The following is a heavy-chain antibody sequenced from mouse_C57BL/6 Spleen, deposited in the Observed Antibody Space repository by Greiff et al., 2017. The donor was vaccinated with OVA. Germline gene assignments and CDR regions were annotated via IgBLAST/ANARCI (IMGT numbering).Heavy chain of an antibody. CDR2: IYPGDGDT. J-gene: IGHJ1*03. V-gene: IGHV1-82*01. CDR1: GYAFSSSW. Sequence: VKLQESGPELVKPGASVKISCKASGYAFSSSWMNWVKQRPGKGLEWIGRIYPGDGDTNYNGKFKGKATLTADKSSSTAYMQLSSLTSEDSAVYFCARLGLLLYFDVWGTGTTVTVSS. D-gene: IGHD2-3*01. CDR3: ARLGLLLYFDV.